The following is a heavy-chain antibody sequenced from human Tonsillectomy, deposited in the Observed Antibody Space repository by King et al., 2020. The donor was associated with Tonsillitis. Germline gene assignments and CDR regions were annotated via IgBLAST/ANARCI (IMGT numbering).Heavy chain of an antibody. Sequence: VQLVESGGGLVQPGGSLRLSCAASGFTFYTYAMSWVRQAPGKGLEWGSSISGSGGSTYYADSVQGRFTFSSDISQNTLYLQMNSLRAEDTAVYYCAKGRDFWSGESFDPWGQGTLVTVSS. V-gene: IGHV3-23*04. CDR1: GFTFYTYA. CDR3: AKGRDFWSGESFDP. CDR2: ISGSGGST. J-gene: IGHJ5*02. D-gene: IGHD3-3*01.